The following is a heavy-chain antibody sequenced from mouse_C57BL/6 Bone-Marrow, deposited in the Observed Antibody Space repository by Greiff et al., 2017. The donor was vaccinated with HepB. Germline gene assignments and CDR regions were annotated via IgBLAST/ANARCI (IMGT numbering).Heavy chain of an antibody. V-gene: IGHV5-4*01. CDR2: ISDGGSYT. Sequence: EVQLVESGGGLVKPGGSLKLSCAASGFTFSSYAMSWVRQTPEKRLEWVATISDGGSYTYYPDNVKGRFTISRDNAKNNLYLQMSHLKSEDTAMYYCARETGGSSPYYAMDYWGQGTSVTVSS. CDR1: GFTFSSYA. D-gene: IGHD1-1*01. J-gene: IGHJ4*01. CDR3: ARETGGSSPYYAMDY.